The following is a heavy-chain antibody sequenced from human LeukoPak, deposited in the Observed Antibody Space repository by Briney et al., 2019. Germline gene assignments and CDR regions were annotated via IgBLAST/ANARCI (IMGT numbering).Heavy chain of an antibody. CDR3: ARDVLGLGQAFDY. D-gene: IGHD7-27*01. CDR1: GFSFDFA. Sequence: GRSLRPSCAASGFSFDFAMHWVRQAPGKGLEWVAVTSYNEANKFYADSVRGRFTISRDNTKKILYLQMNSLRPEDTAVYYCARDVLGLGQAFDYWGQGTLVTVSS. CDR2: TSYNEANK. J-gene: IGHJ4*02. V-gene: IGHV3-30-3*01.